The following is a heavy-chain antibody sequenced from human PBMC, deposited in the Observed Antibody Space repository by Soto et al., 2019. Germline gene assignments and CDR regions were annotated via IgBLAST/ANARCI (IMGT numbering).Heavy chain of an antibody. CDR3: ARASWFSSGITGPTLDY. CDR2: IIPIFGTA. V-gene: IGHV1-69*01. CDR1: GGTFSSYA. Sequence: QVQLVQSGAEVKKPGSSVKVSCKASGGTFSSYAISWVRQAPGQGLEWMGGIIPIFGTANYAQKLQGRVTNPSDDSTRIAYMELSSLRSEDTSVSYCARASWFSSGITGPTLDYWGQGTLVTVSS. D-gene: IGHD1-7*01. J-gene: IGHJ4*02.